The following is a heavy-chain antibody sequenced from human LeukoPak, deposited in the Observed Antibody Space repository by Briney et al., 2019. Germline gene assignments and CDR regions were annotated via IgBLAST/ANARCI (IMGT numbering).Heavy chain of an antibody. CDR1: AGSISSYY. CDR3: TRGGVDAAYCGGDCYVGAFDI. Sequence: RASETLSLTCTVSAGSISSYYWSWIRQPPGKGLEWIGYIYYSGSTNYNPSLKSRVTISVDTSKNQYSLKLSSVIAADTAGYYFTRGGVDAAYCGGDCYVGAFDIWGQGTMVTVSS. V-gene: IGHV4-59*01. J-gene: IGHJ3*02. D-gene: IGHD2-21*01. CDR2: IYYSGST.